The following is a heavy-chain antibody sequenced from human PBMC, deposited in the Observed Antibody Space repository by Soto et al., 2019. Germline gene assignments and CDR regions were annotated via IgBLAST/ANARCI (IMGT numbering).Heavy chain of an antibody. Sequence: SETLSLTCTVSGGSISSYYWSWIRQPPGKGLEWIGYIYYSGSTNYNPSLKSRVTISVDTSKNQFSLKLSSVTAADTAVYYCARMRNTIVGHYFDYWGQGTLVTVSS. V-gene: IGHV4-59*08. J-gene: IGHJ4*02. CDR2: IYYSGST. CDR1: GGSISSYY. CDR3: ARMRNTIVGHYFDY. D-gene: IGHD3-3*01.